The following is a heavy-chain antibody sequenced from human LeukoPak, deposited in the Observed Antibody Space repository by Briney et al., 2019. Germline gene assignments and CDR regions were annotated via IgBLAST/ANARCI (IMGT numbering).Heavy chain of an antibody. CDR1: GYTFTSYG. V-gene: IGHV1-18*04. CDR2: ISAYNGNT. J-gene: IGHJ4*02. CDR3: ARGTQAIGSGWYYFDY. Sequence: VSVKVSCKASGYTFTSYGISWVRQAPGQGLEWMGWISAYNGNTNYAQKLQGRVTMTTDTSTSTAYKELRSLRSDDTAVYYCARGTQAIGSGWYYFDYWGQGTLVTVSS. D-gene: IGHD6-19*01.